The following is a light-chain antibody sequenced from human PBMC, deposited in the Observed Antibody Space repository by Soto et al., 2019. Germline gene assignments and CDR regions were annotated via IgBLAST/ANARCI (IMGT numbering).Light chain of an antibody. V-gene: IGKV3-20*01. CDR2: GAS. CDR1: QNVSNSY. J-gene: IGKJ5*01. CDR3: QQYGSSPIT. Sequence: DIVMTQSSATLSVSPGERATLSCMSSQNVSNSYLAWYQQKPGQARRLIISGASSRATGIPDRFSGSGSGTDSTLTISRLEPEDVALYYCQQYGSSPITLGQGTRLEIK.